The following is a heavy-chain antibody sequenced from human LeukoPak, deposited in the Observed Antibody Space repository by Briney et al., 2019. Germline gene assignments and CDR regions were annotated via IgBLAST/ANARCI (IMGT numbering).Heavy chain of an antibody. CDR2: ISSSSTYI. D-gene: IGHD4/OR15-4a*01. V-gene: IGHV3-21*01. CDR1: EFTFSSYT. J-gene: IGHJ4*02. CDR3: ARDEVYGEQYYFDY. Sequence: GGSLRLSCAASEFTFSSYTMNWVRQAPGKGLEWVSSISSSSTYIYYADSVKGRFTISRDNAKNSLYLQMNSLRAEDTAVYYCARDEVYGEQYYFDYWGQGTLVTVSS.